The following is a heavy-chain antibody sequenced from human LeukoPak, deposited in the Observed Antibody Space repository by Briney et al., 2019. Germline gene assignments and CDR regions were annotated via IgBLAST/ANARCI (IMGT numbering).Heavy chain of an antibody. V-gene: IGHV1-3*03. J-gene: IGHJ5*02. Sequence: ASVKVSCKASGYTFTSYAMHWVRQAPGQRLEWMGWINAGNGNTKYSQEFQGRVTITRDTSASTTYMELSSLRSEDMAVYYCARGPQSNPRWFDPWGQGTLVTVSS. D-gene: IGHD4-11*01. CDR1: GYTFTSYA. CDR2: INAGNGNT. CDR3: ARGPQSNPRWFDP.